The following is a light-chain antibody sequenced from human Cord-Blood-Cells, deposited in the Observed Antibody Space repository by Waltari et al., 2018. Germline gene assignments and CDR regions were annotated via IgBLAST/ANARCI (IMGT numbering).Light chain of an antibody. CDR3: MQALQTQLT. CDR2: LGS. Sequence: DIVMTQFPLSLPVTPGEPASISCRSSQSLLHSNGYNYLDWYLQKPGQSPQLLIYLGSNRASGVPDRFSGSGSGTDFTLKISRVEAEDVGVYYCMQALQTQLTFGGGTKVEIK. CDR1: QSLLHSNGYNY. V-gene: IGKV2-28*01. J-gene: IGKJ4*01.